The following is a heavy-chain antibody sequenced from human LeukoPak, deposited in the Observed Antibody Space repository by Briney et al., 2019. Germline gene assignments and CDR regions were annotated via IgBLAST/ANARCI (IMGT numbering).Heavy chain of an antibody. CDR3: AKDRATVGTTWIFDN. J-gene: IGHJ4*02. D-gene: IGHD1-26*01. V-gene: IGHV3-23*01. Sequence: PGGSLRLSCAASGFTFGSSAMTWVRQAPGKGLEWVSAITGSGADTNHADSVRGRFTISRDNAKNTLYLQMNSLRAEDTAVYYCAKDRATVGTTWIFDNWGQGTLVTVSS. CDR1: GFTFGSSA. CDR2: ITGSGADT.